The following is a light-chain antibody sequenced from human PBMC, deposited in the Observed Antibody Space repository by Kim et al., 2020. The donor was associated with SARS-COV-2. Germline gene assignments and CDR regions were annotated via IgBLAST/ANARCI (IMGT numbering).Light chain of an antibody. CDR3: SSYTRNSGTLDV. J-gene: IGLJ1*01. CDR2: DVR. V-gene: IGLV2-14*03. Sequence: QSALTQPASVSGSPGQSITISCTGTSSDVGGYDYVSWYQQHPGTAPKLMIYDVRNRPSGVSSRFSGSKSGNTASLTISGLQAEDEADYYCSSYTRNSGTLDVIGTGTKVSVL. CDR1: SSDVGGYDY.